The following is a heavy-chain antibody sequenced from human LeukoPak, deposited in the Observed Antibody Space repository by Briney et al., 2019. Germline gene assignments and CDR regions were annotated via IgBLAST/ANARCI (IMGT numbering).Heavy chain of an antibody. CDR3: ASLDCSSTSCYTRYFDY. V-gene: IGHV4-59*12. J-gene: IGHJ4*02. Sequence: SETLSLTCTVAGGSISSYYWSWIRQPPGKGLDWIGYIYYSGSTNYNPSLKSRVTISVDTSKNQFSLKLSSVTAADTAVYYCASLDCSSTSCYTRYFDYWGQGTLVTVSS. CDR2: IYYSGST. D-gene: IGHD2-2*02. CDR1: GGSISSYY.